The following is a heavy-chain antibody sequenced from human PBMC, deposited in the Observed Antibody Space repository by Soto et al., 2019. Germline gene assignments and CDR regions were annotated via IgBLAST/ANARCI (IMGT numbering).Heavy chain of an antibody. CDR2: IDPKRGGT. CDR1: GPTFIAYY. Sequence: QLVQSGAEVKKPGASVKVSCKTSGPTFIAYYIHWVRQAPGQGLEWMGWIDPKRGGTTYEQKFRGRVTMTRDTSINTAYMELNTLTSDDTALYYCARISVDVPEWGQGTLITVSS. D-gene: IGHD5-12*01. V-gene: IGHV1-2*02. CDR3: ARISVDVPE. J-gene: IGHJ4*02.